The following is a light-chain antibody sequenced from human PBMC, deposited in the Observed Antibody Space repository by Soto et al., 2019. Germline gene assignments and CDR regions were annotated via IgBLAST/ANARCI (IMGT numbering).Light chain of an antibody. J-gene: IGLJ3*02. CDR3: SSYTSTSTRRV. V-gene: IGLV2-14*01. CDR2: EVT. CDR1: NSDIGAYNY. Sequence: QSALTQPASVSASPRQSITISCTGTNSDIGAYNYVSWYQQHPGKAPKLMIYEVTNRPSGVSRRFSGSKSGNTASLTISGLQADDEADYYCSSYTSTSTRRVFGGGTQLTVL.